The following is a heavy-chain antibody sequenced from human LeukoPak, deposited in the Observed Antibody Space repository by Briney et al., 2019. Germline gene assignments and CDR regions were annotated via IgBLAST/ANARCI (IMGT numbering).Heavy chain of an antibody. Sequence: GSLRLSCAASGFTFSSYWMSWVRQAPGKGLEWLSVIYRDGSTYYADSVKGRFTISRDNSKNTVYLQMSSLRAEDTAVYYCAKIVVITGTDYFDYWGQGTLVTVSS. J-gene: IGHJ4*02. V-gene: IGHV3-53*01. CDR1: GFTFSSYW. D-gene: IGHD3-22*01. CDR3: AKIVVITGTDYFDY. CDR2: IYRDGST.